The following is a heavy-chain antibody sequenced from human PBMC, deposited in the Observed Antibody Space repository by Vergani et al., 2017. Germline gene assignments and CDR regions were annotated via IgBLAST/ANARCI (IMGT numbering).Heavy chain of an antibody. CDR3: ARDARSWFGESGYYYGMDV. Sequence: QVQMVQSGAEVKKPGSSVKVSCKASGGNFSSYAISWVRQAPGQGLEWMGGIIPIFGTANYAQKFQGRVTITADKSTSTAYMELSSLISEDTAVYYSARDARSWFGESGYYYGMDVWGQGTTVTVSS. D-gene: IGHD3-10*01. V-gene: IGHV1-69*06. J-gene: IGHJ6*02. CDR1: GGNFSSYA. CDR2: IIPIFGTA.